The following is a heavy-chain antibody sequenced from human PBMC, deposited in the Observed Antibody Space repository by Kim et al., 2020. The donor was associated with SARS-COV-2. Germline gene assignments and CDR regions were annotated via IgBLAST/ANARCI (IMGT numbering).Heavy chain of an antibody. V-gene: IGHV3-23*01. Sequence: GGSLRLSCAASGFTFSSYAMSWVRQAPGKGLEWVSAISGSGGSTYYADSVKGRFTISRDNSKNTLYLQMNSLRAEDTAVYYCAKDPSADRVLLWFGELLGYWGQGTLVTVSS. J-gene: IGHJ4*02. D-gene: IGHD3-10*01. CDR2: ISGSGGST. CDR3: AKDPSADRVLLWFGELLGY. CDR1: GFTFSSYA.